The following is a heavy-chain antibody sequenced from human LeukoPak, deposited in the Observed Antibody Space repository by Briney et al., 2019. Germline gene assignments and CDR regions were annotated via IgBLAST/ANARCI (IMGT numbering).Heavy chain of an antibody. CDR3: ARRSDDYDSSAYYH. J-gene: IGHJ4*02. V-gene: IGHV1-8*01. CDR2: VNPNSGNT. D-gene: IGHD3-22*01. Sequence: GASVKVSCKASGYIFTSYDINWVRQATGQGLEWMGWVNPNSGNTGYAQKFQGRVTMTMDPSISTAYMELSSLRSEDTAVYYCARRSDDYDSSAYYHWGQGTLVTVSS. CDR1: GYIFTSYD.